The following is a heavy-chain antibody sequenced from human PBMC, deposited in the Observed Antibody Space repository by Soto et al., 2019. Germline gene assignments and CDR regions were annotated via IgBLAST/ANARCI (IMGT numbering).Heavy chain of an antibody. CDR1: GYSFTSYW. V-gene: IGHV5-51*01. Sequence: GESLKISCRGSGYSFTSYWIGWVRQMPGKGLEWMGIIYPGDSNTRYSPSFQGQVTISADKSISSAYLQWSSLKASDTAMYYCARQGYCRNTACYTVDYWRQGTLVTVSS. CDR3: ARQGYCRNTACYTVDY. CDR2: IYPGDSNT. D-gene: IGHD2-2*02. J-gene: IGHJ4*02.